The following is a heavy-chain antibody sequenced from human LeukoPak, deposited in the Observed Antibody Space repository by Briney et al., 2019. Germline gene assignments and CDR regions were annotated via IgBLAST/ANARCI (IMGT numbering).Heavy chain of an antibody. CDR2: INPSGGST. CDR3: AEDLLYFQEVY. V-gene: IGHV1-46*01. D-gene: IGHD2-2*02. CDR1: GYTFTSYY. Sequence: PGASVKVSCKASGYTFTSYYMHWVRQAPGQGLEWMGIINPSGGSTSYAQKFQGRVTMTRDTSTSTVYMELSSLRAEDTAVYYCAEDLLYFQEVYWGQGTLVTVSS. J-gene: IGHJ4*02.